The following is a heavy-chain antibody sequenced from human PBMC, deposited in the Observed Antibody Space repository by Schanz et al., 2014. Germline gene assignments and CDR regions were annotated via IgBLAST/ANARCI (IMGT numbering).Heavy chain of an antibody. V-gene: IGHV3-30*02. CDR3: AKEESPPSLVDY. CDR2: IWYDGTDR. Sequence: QLVESGGDVVQPGGSLRLSCAASGFTFNNYGMHWVRQAPGKGLEWVAVIWYDGTDRYYADSVKGRFTVSRDNSKNTVYLQMNSLRAEDTAVYYCAKEESPPSLVDYWGQGTLVTVSS. CDR1: GFTFNNYG. J-gene: IGHJ4*02.